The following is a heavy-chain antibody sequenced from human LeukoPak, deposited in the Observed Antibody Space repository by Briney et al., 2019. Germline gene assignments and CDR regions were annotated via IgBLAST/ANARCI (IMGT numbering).Heavy chain of an antibody. D-gene: IGHD6-13*01. CDR1: GFTFSSYG. J-gene: IGHJ1*01. V-gene: IGHV3-30*18. CDR3: AKDRRYSSSWYGDFQH. Sequence: QPGRSLRLSCAASGFTFSSYGMHWVRQAPGKGLEWVAVISYDGSNKYYADSVKGRFTISRDNSKNTLYLQMNSLRAEDTAVYYCAKDRRYSSSWYGDFQHWGQGTLVTVSS. CDR2: ISYDGSNK.